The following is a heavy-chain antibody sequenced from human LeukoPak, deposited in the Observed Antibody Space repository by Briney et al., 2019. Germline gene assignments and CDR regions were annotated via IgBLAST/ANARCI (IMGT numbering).Heavy chain of an antibody. D-gene: IGHD4-11*01. J-gene: IGHJ4*02. Sequence: GGSLRLSCTASGLIFRNYAMTWVRQAPRKGLEWVSTISGDGTETFYADSVKGRFTISRDNSKNTHYLQMSSLRAEDTGIYYCAKGGHYSFFDYWGRGTLVTVSS. CDR3: AKGGHYSFFDY. V-gene: IGHV3-23*01. CDR1: GLIFRNYA. CDR2: ISGDGTET.